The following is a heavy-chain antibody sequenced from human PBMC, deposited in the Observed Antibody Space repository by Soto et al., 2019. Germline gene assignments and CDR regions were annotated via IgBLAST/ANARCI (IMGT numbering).Heavy chain of an antibody. D-gene: IGHD5-18*01. V-gene: IGHV4-31*03. CDR3: TRARTAVSTSWYFEL. J-gene: IGHJ2*01. CDR2: VFSSGST. Sequence: SETLSLTCSVSGGSISRGGYYWTWIRQHPGKGLEWIGYVFSSGSTYYNPSLKSRVSISLDTSKNQFTLKLNSVTAADTAVYYCTRARTAVSTSWYFELWGRGTLVTVSS. CDR1: GGSISRGGYY.